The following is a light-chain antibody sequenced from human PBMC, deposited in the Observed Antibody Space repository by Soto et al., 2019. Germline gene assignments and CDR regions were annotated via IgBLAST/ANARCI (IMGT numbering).Light chain of an antibody. CDR1: QSISTW. Sequence: DIQMTQSPSTLSASVGDRVTITFRASQSISTWLAWYQQKPGKAPKLLIYDASSLESGVPSSFSGSGSGTEFTLTISSLQPEDFASYYCQQYNSYSTFGQGTKVDIK. CDR2: DAS. J-gene: IGKJ1*01. CDR3: QQYNSYST. V-gene: IGKV1-5*01.